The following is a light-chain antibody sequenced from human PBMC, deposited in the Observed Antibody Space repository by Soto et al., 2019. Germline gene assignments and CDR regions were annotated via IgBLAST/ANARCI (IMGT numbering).Light chain of an antibody. Sequence: EIVLTQSPCTLSLSPGERPTLSCRASQSFTSRSLAWYQQKPGLAPRLLISGTSNRAAGIPDRFSGSGSGTDFTLTISSLEPEDFAVYFCHQRNKFGQGTRLEIK. J-gene: IGKJ5*01. CDR1: QSFTSRS. CDR2: GTS. CDR3: HQRNK. V-gene: IGKV3D-20*02.